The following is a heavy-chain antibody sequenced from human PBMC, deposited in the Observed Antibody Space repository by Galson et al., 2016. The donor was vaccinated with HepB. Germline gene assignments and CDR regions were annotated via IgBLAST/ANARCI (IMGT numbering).Heavy chain of an antibody. CDR1: GYTFTSYA. CDR3: AREVWRNYYGSGSYYDIDY. Sequence: SVKVSCKASGYTFTSYAISWVRQAPGQGLEWVGWVSAYSGNTNYAQKVQDRVTMTTDTSTSTAYMELRSLRSDDTAVYYCAREVWRNYYGSGSYYDIDYWAQGTRVTVPS. CDR2: VSAYSGNT. V-gene: IGHV1-18*01. J-gene: IGHJ4*02. D-gene: IGHD3-10*01.